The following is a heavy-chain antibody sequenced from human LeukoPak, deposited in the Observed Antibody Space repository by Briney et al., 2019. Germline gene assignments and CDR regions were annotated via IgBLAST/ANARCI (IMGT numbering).Heavy chain of an antibody. D-gene: IGHD5-24*01. Sequence: PGGSLRLSCAVSGLTFSSFAMRWVRQAPGKGLEWVSAITGSAGATWYADAVKGRFTISRDNSKNTMYLQMNSLGAEDTALYYCAKMKGATEYYYYAMDVWGKGTMVSVSS. CDR3: AKMKGATEYYYYAMDV. J-gene: IGHJ6*04. V-gene: IGHV3-23*01. CDR2: ITGSAGAT. CDR1: GLTFSSFA.